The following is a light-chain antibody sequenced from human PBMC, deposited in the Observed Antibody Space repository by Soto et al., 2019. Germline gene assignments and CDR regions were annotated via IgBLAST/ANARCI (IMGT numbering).Light chain of an antibody. CDR3: QQYGISPFT. CDR1: QSVSSSY. CDR2: GAS. J-gene: IGKJ3*01. V-gene: IGKV3-20*01. Sequence: EIVLTQSPGTLSLSPGERATLSCRASQSVSSSYLAWYQQKPGQAPRLLIYGASSWATGLPDRVSGSGSGTEFTLTISRLEPEDFAVYYCQQYGISPFTFGPGTKVDIK.